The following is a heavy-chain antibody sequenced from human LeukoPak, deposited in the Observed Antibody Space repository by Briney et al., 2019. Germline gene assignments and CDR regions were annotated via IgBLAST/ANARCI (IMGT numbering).Heavy chain of an antibody. V-gene: IGHV3-48*01. CDR1: GFTFSTYS. Sequence: GGSLRLSCAASGFTFSTYSMNWVRQAPGKGPEWVSYISSGSSTIYYADSVKGRFTISRDNAKNSLYLQMNSLRAEDTAVYYCARDPAGAGIYYDYWGQGTLVTVSS. CDR3: ARDPAGAGIYYDY. D-gene: IGHD6-19*01. CDR2: ISSGSSTI. J-gene: IGHJ4*02.